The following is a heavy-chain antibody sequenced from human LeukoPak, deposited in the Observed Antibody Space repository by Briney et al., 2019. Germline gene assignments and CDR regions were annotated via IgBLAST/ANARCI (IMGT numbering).Heavy chain of an antibody. D-gene: IGHD2-2*02. Sequence: GGSLRLSCAASGFTFSSYSMNWVRQAPGKGLEWVSSISSSSSYIYYADSVKGRFTISRDNAKNSLYLQMNSLRAEDTAVYYCARDPYCSSTSCYTYYYYYYGMDVWGQGTTVTVSS. J-gene: IGHJ6*02. CDR1: GFTFSSYS. V-gene: IGHV3-21*01. CDR2: ISSSSSYI. CDR3: ARDPYCSSTSCYTYYYYYYGMDV.